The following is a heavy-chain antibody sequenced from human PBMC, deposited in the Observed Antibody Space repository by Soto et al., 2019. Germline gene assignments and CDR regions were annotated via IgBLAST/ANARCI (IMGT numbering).Heavy chain of an antibody. CDR2: INHSGSA. CDR3: ARGGNIRGYSYGYDYYYGMDV. J-gene: IGHJ6*02. V-gene: IGHV4-34*01. Sequence: TSSETLSLTCAVYGGSFSGYYRCWIRQPPGKGLEWIGEINHSGSANYNPSLKSRVTISVDTSKNQFSLKLSSVTAADTAVYYCARGGNIRGYSYGYDYYYGMDVWGQGTTVTVSS. D-gene: IGHD5-18*01. CDR1: GGSFSGYY.